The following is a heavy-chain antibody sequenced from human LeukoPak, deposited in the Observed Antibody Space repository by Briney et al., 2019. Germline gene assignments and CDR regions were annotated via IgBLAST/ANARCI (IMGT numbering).Heavy chain of an antibody. CDR3: ARGDSSSHPSPFDY. CDR2: IIPIFGTA. CDR1: GYTFTSYY. J-gene: IGHJ4*02. D-gene: IGHD6-6*01. Sequence: SVKVSCKASGYTFTSYYMHWVRQAPGQGLEWMGGIIPIFGTANYAQKFQGRVTITADESTSTAYMELSSLRSEDTAVYYCARGDSSSHPSPFDYWGQGTLVTVSS. V-gene: IGHV1-69*13.